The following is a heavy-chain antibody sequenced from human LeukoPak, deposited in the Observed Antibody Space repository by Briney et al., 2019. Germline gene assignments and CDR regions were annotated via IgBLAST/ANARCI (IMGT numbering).Heavy chain of an antibody. V-gene: IGHV4-59*08. Sequence: MTSQTLSLTCTVSGGSISSYYWSWIRQPPGKGLEWIGYIYYSGSTNYNPSLKSRVTISVDTSKNQFSLKLSSVTAADTAVYYCARQDPFLGYIDYWGQGTLVTVSS. CDR3: ARQDPFLGYIDY. J-gene: IGHJ4*02. CDR2: IYYSGST. CDR1: GGSISSYY. D-gene: IGHD3-16*02.